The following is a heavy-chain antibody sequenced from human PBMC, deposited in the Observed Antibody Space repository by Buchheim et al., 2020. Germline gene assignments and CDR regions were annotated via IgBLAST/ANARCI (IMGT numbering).Heavy chain of an antibody. Sequence: QVQLQESGPGLVKPSETLSLTCTVSGGSISSYYWSWIRQPPGKGLEWIGYIYYSGSTNYNPSLKSRVTISVDTSKNKLSLKLSSVHAADTAVYYCARGPSGYSSSWTRHYYYYYGMDVWGQGTT. V-gene: IGHV4-59*01. CDR1: GGSISSYY. D-gene: IGHD6-13*01. CDR2: IYYSGST. CDR3: ARGPSGYSSSWTRHYYYYYGMDV. J-gene: IGHJ6*02.